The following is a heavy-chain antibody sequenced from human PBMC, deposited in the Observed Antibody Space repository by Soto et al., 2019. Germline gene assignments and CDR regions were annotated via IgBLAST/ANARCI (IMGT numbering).Heavy chain of an antibody. V-gene: IGHV4-39*01. J-gene: IGHJ6*02. CDR1: GCSVTSSDYY. Sequence: ETLSLTCRVSGCSVTSSDYYWAWIRQPPGKGLEWIGSMFYSWLTYYNPSLKSRVTLSVDTSKNQFSVRLNSVTAADTAVYYCAPLSVSLSGPYGIHVWGQGTTVTVS. D-gene: IGHD2-15*01. CDR2: MFYSWLT. CDR3: APLSVSLSGPYGIHV.